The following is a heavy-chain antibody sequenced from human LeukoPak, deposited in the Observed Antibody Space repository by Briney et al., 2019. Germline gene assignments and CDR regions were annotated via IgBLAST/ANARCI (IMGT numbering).Heavy chain of an antibody. CDR3: ASQRYCSSTSCYNYFDY. D-gene: IGHD2-2*02. CDR1: GFTFSSYW. CDR2: INSDGSST. V-gene: IGHV3-74*01. J-gene: IGHJ4*02. Sequence: PGGSLRLSCAASGFTFSSYWMHWVRQAPGKGLVWVSRINSDGSSTSYADSVKGRFTISRDNAKNTLYLQMNSLRAEDTAVYYCASQRYCSSTSCYNYFDYWGQGTLVTVSS.